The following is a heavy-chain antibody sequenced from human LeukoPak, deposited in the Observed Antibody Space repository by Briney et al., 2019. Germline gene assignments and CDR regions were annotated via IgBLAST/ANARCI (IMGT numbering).Heavy chain of an antibody. CDR1: GYTFTSYD. CDR3: ARTEVVVRFLEWLSYRYNWFDP. D-gene: IGHD3-3*01. Sequence: ASVKVSCKASGYTFTSYDINWVRQATGPGLEWMGWMNPNSGNTGYAQKFQGRVTMTRNTSISTAYMELSSLRSEDTAVYYCARTEVVVRFLEWLSYRYNWFDPWGQGTLVTVSS. J-gene: IGHJ5*02. CDR2: MNPNSGNT. V-gene: IGHV1-8*01.